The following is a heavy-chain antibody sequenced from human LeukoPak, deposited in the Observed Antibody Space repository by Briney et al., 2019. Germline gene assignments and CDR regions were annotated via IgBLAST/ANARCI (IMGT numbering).Heavy chain of an antibody. CDR2: IHPNSGDT. D-gene: IGHD1-26*01. Sequence: ASVKVSCKASGYTFTDYYIHWVRQAPGQGLEWMGLIHPNSGDTYYAQKFRGRVTMTQDTSITTAYVELDRLTSDDTAVYYCARNYSGSYTHWTQGTLVTISS. CDR1: GYTFTDYY. J-gene: IGHJ4*02. V-gene: IGHV1-2*06. CDR3: ARNYSGSYTH.